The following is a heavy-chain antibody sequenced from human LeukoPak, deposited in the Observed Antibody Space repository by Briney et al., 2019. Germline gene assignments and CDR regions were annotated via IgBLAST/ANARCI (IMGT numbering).Heavy chain of an antibody. J-gene: IGHJ6*02. Sequence: QPGRSLRLSCAASGFTFSSYAMHWVRQAPGKGLEWVAVISYDGSNKYYADSVKGRFTISRDNSKNTLYLQMNSLRAEDTAVYYCARSEMVYAYYYYGMDVWGQGTTVTVSS. V-gene: IGHV3-30*04. D-gene: IGHD2-8*01. CDR2: ISYDGSNK. CDR1: GFTFSSYA. CDR3: ARSEMVYAYYYYGMDV.